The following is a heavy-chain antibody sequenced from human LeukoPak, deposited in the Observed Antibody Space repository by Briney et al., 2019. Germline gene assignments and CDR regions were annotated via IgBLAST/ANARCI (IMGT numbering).Heavy chain of an antibody. Sequence: GGSLRLSCAASGFTVSSNYVSWVRQAPGKGLEWVSVIYSGGSTYYADSVKGRFTISRDDAKNTLYLQMNSLRAEDTAVYYCARETEYYGSGSYYIGYWGQGTLVTVSS. CDR1: GFTVSSNY. D-gene: IGHD3-10*01. CDR3: ARETEYYGSGSYYIGY. J-gene: IGHJ4*02. V-gene: IGHV3-53*01. CDR2: IYSGGST.